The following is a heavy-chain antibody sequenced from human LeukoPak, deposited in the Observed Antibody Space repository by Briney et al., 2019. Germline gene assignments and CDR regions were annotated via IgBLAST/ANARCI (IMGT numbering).Heavy chain of an antibody. CDR1: GYTFTSYY. Sequence: ASVKVSCKASGYTFTSYYMHWVRQAPGQGLEWMGIINPSGGSTSYAQKFQGRVTMTRDTSTSTVYMELSSLRSEDTAVYYCARDPLGGVTMPYFDYWGQGTLVTVSS. J-gene: IGHJ4*02. D-gene: IGHD4-17*01. CDR3: ARDPLGGVTMPYFDY. CDR2: INPSGGST. V-gene: IGHV1-46*01.